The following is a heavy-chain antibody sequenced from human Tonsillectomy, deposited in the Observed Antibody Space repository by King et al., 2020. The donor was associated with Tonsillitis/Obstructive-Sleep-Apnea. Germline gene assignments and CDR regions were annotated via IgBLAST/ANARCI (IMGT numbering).Heavy chain of an antibody. D-gene: IGHD3-22*01. CDR3: VRAYYDSSGYYYGYYYYYMDV. CDR1: GYTFTSYD. J-gene: IGHJ6*03. CDR2: MNPNSGNT. V-gene: IGHV1-8*01. Sequence: QLVQSGAEVKKPGASVKVSCKASGYTFTSYDINWVRQATGQGLEWMGWMNPNSGNTGYAQKFQGRGTMNRNTSISTAYMGLSSLRSEDTAVYYCVRAYYDSSGYYYGYYYYYMDVWGKGTTVTVSS.